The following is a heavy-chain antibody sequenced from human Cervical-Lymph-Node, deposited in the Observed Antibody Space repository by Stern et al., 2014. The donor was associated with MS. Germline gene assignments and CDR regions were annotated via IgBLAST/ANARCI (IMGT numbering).Heavy chain of an antibody. D-gene: IGHD6-19*01. CDR1: GFSLSDARTG. CDR2: IFSNDEE. Sequence: QVPLRESGPVLVKPTETLTLTCTVSGFSLSDARTGVSWIRQSPGKALEWLAHIFSNDEESYSTSLKSRLTVSKDTSKSQVVLTMTNMDPVDTATYYCARTQWLLRGELDYWGQGSLVTVSS. CDR3: ARTQWLLRGELDY. V-gene: IGHV2-26*01. J-gene: IGHJ4*02.